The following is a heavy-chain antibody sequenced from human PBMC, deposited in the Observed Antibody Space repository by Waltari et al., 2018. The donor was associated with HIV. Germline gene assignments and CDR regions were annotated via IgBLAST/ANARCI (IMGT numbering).Heavy chain of an antibody. CDR2: LYHSGDT. D-gene: IGHD3-9*01. CDR3: ARAVLRYFDNWFDP. Sequence: QVQLQESGPGLVKPSETLSLTRAVSGYSISSGYYWGWIRQPPGKGLEWIGSLYHSGDTYDNPSRKSRISISLDTSKNHFSLKLSSVTAADTAVYFCARAVLRYFDNWFDPWGQGTLVTVS. V-gene: IGHV4-38-2*01. J-gene: IGHJ5*02. CDR1: GYSISSGYY.